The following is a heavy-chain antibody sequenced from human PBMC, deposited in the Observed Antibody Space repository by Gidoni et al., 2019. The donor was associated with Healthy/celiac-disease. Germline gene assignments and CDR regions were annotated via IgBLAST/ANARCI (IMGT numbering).Heavy chain of an antibody. CDR1: GGSISSGGYS. Sequence: QVQLQESGPGLVKPPQTLSLTCTVSGGSISSGGYSWSWIRQHPGKGLEWIGYIYYSGSTYYNPSLKSRVTISVDTSKNQFSLKLSSVTAADTAVYYCARGASDYGDYVTNFDYWGQGTLVTVSS. CDR3: ARGASDYGDYVTNFDY. D-gene: IGHD4-17*01. V-gene: IGHV4-31*03. J-gene: IGHJ4*02. CDR2: IYYSGST.